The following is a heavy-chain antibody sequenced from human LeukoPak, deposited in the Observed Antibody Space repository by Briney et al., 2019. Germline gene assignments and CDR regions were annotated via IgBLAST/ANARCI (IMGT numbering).Heavy chain of an antibody. CDR1: GFTFSSYG. CDR3: VRENSGSLTGHFDN. J-gene: IGHJ4*02. CDR2: IWYDGSNK. D-gene: IGHD1-26*01. V-gene: IGHV3-33*01. Sequence: PGGSLRLSCAASGFTFSSYGMHWVRQAPGKGLEWVAVIWYDGSNKYYADSVKGRFTISRDNSKNTLYLQMNSLRPEDTAVYYCVRENSGSLTGHFDNWGQGALVTVSS.